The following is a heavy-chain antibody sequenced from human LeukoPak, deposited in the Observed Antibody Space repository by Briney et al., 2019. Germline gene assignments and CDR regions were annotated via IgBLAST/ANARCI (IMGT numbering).Heavy chain of an antibody. Sequence: GGSLRLSCAASGFIFSGSSMHWVRQAPGKGLQWVAFIRFDATNKYYAASVKGRFTISRGNSKNTLYLQLNNLTTEDTATYFCAKDHYPGYFDSWGQGTLVTVSS. V-gene: IGHV3-30*02. CDR2: IRFDATNK. CDR1: GFIFSGSS. J-gene: IGHJ4*02. CDR3: AKDHYPGYFDS. D-gene: IGHD1-14*01.